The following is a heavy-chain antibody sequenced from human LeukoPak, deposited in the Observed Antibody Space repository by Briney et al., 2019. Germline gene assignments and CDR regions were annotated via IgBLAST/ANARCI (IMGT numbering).Heavy chain of an antibody. CDR2: INPNSGGT. CDR3: ATSGSYYQGAFDI. V-gene: IGHV1-2*04. Sequence: GASVKVSCKASGYTFTSYYMHWVRQAPGQGLEWMGWINPNSGGTNYALKFQGWVAMTRDTSISTAYMELSRLRSDDTAVYYCATSGSYYQGAFDIWGQGTMVTVSS. J-gene: IGHJ3*02. D-gene: IGHD1-26*01. CDR1: GYTFTSYY.